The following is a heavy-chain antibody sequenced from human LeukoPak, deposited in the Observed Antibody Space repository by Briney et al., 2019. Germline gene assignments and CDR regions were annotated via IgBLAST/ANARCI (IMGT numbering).Heavy chain of an antibody. J-gene: IGHJ4*02. CDR2: IYHSGSP. CDR3: ARSDSSGWIDY. CDR1: GGSISSNNW. V-gene: IGHV4-4*02. D-gene: IGHD6-19*01. Sequence: SGTLSLTCAVSGGSISSNNWWGWVRQPPGKGLEWIGEIYHSGSPNYNPSLKSRVTISVDTSKNQFSLKLSSVTAADTAVYYCARSDSSGWIDYWGQGTLVTVSS.